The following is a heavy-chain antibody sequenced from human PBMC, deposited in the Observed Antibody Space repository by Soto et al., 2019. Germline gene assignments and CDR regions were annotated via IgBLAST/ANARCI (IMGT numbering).Heavy chain of an antibody. V-gene: IGHV3-30-3*01. D-gene: IGHD4-4*01. Sequence: GGSLRLSCAASGFTFSSYAMHWVRQAPGKGLEWVAVISYDGSNKYYADSVKGRFTISRDNSKNTLYLQMNSLRAEDTAVYYCASTSDYSNYDFDYWGQGTLVTVSS. J-gene: IGHJ4*02. CDR3: ASTSDYSNYDFDY. CDR2: ISYDGSNK. CDR1: GFTFSSYA.